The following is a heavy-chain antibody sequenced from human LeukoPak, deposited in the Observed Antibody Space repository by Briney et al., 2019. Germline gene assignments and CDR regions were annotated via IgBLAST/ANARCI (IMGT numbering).Heavy chain of an antibody. V-gene: IGHV3-9*01. CDR3: ARATAMVRVRYFDY. Sequence: SLRLSCAASGFTFDDYAMHWVRQAPGKGLEWVSGISWNSGSIGYADSVKGRFTISRDNAKNSLYLQMNSLRAEDTAVYYCARATAMVRVRYFDYWGQGTLVTVSS. J-gene: IGHJ4*02. CDR1: GFTFDDYA. D-gene: IGHD3-10*01. CDR2: ISWNSGSI.